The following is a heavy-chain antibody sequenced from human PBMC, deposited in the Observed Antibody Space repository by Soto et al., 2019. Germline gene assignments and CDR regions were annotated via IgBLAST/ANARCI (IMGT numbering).Heavy chain of an antibody. CDR1: GGTFSSYA. J-gene: IGHJ4*02. CDR2: IIPIFGTA. CDR3: ARDLGYCSGGSCYPLFDY. Sequence: GASVKVSCKASGGTFSSYAISWVRQAPGQGLEWMGGIIPIFGTANYAQKFQGRVTITAGKSTSTAYMELSSLRSEDTAVYYCARDLGYCSGGSCYPLFDYWGQGTLVTVSS. D-gene: IGHD2-15*01. V-gene: IGHV1-69*06.